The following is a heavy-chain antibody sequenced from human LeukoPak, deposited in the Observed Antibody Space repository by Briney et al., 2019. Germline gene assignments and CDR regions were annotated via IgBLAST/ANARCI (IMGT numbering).Heavy chain of an antibody. D-gene: IGHD3-16*01. Sequence: SETLSLTCTVSGGSTSSDYWSWIRQSPGKGLEWVGYVYNSGDTGKNPSLKSRVTILLDTSKNQCSLKLTSVSAAVTAVYYCARLKLGAYFDLWGRGTLVTVSS. J-gene: IGHJ2*01. CDR1: GGSTSSDY. V-gene: IGHV4-59*08. CDR2: VYNSGDT. CDR3: ARLKLGAYFDL.